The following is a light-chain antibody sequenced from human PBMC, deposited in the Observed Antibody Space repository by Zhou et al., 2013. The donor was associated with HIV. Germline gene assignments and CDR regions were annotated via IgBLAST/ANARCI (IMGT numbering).Light chain of an antibody. CDR1: QSLLRSDGQTF. CDR3: MQSIERPLT. J-gene: IGKJ4*01. Sequence: DIVMTQAPLSLSVTPGQPASISCTSSQSLLRSDGQTFLYWFLQRPGQSPQLLISEVSNRFSGVPVRFSGSGSGTDFTLKISRVEAEDVGVYYCMQSIERPLTFGGGTEGGDQT. CDR2: EVS. V-gene: IGKV2D-29*02.